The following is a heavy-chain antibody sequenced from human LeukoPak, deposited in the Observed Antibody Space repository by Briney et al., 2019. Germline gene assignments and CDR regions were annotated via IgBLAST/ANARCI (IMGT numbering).Heavy chain of an antibody. V-gene: IGHV4-4*07. Sequence: SETLSLTCTVSGGSISSYNWSWIRQPAGKGLEWIGRIYTSGSTNYNPSLKSRVTISVDTSKNQFSLKLSSVTAADTAMYYCAREAYDVLTSDWFDPWGQGTLVTVSS. D-gene: IGHD3-9*01. CDR1: GGSISSYN. CDR2: IYTSGST. J-gene: IGHJ5*02. CDR3: AREAYDVLTSDWFDP.